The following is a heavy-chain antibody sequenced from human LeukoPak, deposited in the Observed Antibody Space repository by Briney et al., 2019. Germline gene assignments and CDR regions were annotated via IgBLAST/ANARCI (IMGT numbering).Heavy chain of an antibody. D-gene: IGHD3-3*01. CDR2: IKQDGSEK. CDR1: GFTFSSYW. CDR3: AREPNLYDFWSGYYPYFDY. V-gene: IGHV3-7*01. Sequence: GGSLRLSCAASGFTFSSYWMSWVRQAPGKGLEWVANIKQDGSEKYYVDSVKGRFTISRDNAKNPLYLQMNSLRAEDTAVYYCAREPNLYDFWSGYYPYFDYWGQGTLVTVSS. J-gene: IGHJ4*02.